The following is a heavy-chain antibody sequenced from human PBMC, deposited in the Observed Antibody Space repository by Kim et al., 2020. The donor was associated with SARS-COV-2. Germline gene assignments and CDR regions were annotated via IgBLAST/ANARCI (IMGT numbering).Heavy chain of an antibody. CDR3: AKYRMAMGGSYYYYGMDV. V-gene: IGHV3-23*01. Sequence: GGSLRLSCAASGFTFSSYAMSWVRQAPGKGLEWVSAISGSGGSTYYADSVKGRFTISRDNSKNTLYLQMNSLRAEDTAVYYCAKYRMAMGGSYYYYGMDVWGQGTTVTVSS. D-gene: IGHD5-18*01. J-gene: IGHJ6*02. CDR1: GFTFSSYA. CDR2: ISGSGGST.